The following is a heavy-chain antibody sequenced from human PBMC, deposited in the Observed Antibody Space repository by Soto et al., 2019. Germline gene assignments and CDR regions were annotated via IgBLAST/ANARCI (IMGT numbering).Heavy chain of an antibody. Sequence: SETLSLTCAVYGGSFSGYYWSWIRQPPGKGLEWIGEINHSGSTNYNPSLKSRVTISVDTSKNQFSLKLSSVTAADTAVYYCARTYYYGSGSYPWGQGTLVTVSS. CDR3: ARTYYYGSGSYP. CDR2: INHSGST. D-gene: IGHD3-10*01. J-gene: IGHJ5*02. CDR1: GGSFSGYY. V-gene: IGHV4-34*01.